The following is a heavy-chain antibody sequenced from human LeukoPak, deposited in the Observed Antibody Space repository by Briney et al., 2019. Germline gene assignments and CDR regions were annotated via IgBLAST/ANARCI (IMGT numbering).Heavy chain of an antibody. CDR3: ARMGNDYGDYDYFDY. Sequence: PGGSLRLSCAASGFTFSSYAMHWVRQAPGKGLEWVAVISYDGSNKYYADSVKGRFTISRDNSKNTLYLQMNSLRAEDTAVYYCARMGNDYGDYDYFDYWGQGTLVTVSS. CDR2: ISYDGSNK. CDR1: GFTFSSYA. D-gene: IGHD4-17*01. V-gene: IGHV3-30-3*01. J-gene: IGHJ4*02.